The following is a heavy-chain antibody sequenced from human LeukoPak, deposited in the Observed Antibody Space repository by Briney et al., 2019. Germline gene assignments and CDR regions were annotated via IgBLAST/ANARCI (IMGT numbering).Heavy chain of an antibody. V-gene: IGHV3-21*01. D-gene: IGHD6-19*01. CDR2: ISSRSNYI. J-gene: IGHJ4*02. Sequence: GGSLRLSCAASGFTFSAFILSWVRQAPGKGLEWVSSISSRSNYIYYAKSVKGRFTISRDSAGYFATNSLYLQMNSLRPADTAVYFCARAVAVPGGGYYFDYWGQGTLVTVSS. CDR3: ARAVAVPGGGYYFDY. CDR1: GFTFSAFI.